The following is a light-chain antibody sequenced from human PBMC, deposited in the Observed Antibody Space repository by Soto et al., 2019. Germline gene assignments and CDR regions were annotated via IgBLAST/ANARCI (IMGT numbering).Light chain of an antibody. CDR2: VND. CDR1: SSNMGTNT. CDR3: VAWDDSLNGHV. V-gene: IGLV1-44*01. J-gene: IGLJ1*01. Sequence: QSALTQPPSASGTPGQRVTISCSGGSSNMGTNTVSWYQQVPGTAPKVLIYVNDQRPSGVPDRFSGSNSGTSASLAISGLQPEDEAEYYCVAWDDSLNGHVFGTGTMVTVL.